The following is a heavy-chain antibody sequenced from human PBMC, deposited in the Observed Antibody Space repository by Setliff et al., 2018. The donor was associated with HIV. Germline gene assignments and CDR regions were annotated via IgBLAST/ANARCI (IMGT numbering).Heavy chain of an antibody. CDR3: ATDPGRRITFGGVIVNPDY. CDR2: FDPEDGER. CDR1: GYTLAALS. D-gene: IGHD3-16*02. J-gene: IGHJ4*02. V-gene: IGHV1-24*01. Sequence: ASVKVSCKVFGYTLAALSIHWVRQAPGKGLEWMGGFDPEDGERINAEKFQGRVTMTADTSTVTAYMALSSLTSEDTAVYYCATDPGRRITFGGVIVNPDYWGQGTLVTVS.